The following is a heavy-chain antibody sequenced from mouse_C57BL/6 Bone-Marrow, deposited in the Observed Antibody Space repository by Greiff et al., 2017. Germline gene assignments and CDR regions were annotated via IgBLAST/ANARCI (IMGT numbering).Heavy chain of an antibody. CDR3: TRITTVVYYYAMDY. J-gene: IGHJ4*01. CDR2: ISSGGDYI. CDR1: GFTFSSYA. Sequence: VQLVESGEGLVKPGGSLKLSCAASGFTFSSYAMSWVRQTPEKRLGWVAYISSGGDYIYYADTVKGRFTISRDNARNTLYLQMSSLKSEDTAMYYCTRITTVVYYYAMDYWGQGTSVTVSS. D-gene: IGHD1-1*01. V-gene: IGHV5-9-1*02.